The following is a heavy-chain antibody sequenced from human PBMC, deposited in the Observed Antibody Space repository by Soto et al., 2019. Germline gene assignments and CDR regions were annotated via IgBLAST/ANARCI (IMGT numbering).Heavy chain of an antibody. CDR3: AKDYNSSGYYYGFAY. CDR1: GFTFSSYA. D-gene: IGHD3-22*01. J-gene: IGHJ4*02. V-gene: IGHV3-23*01. CDR2: ISGSGGST. Sequence: WGSLRLSCAASGFTFSSYAMSWFRQAPGKGLEWVSAISGSGGSTYYADSVKGRFTISRDNSKNTLYLQMNSLRAEDTAVYYCAKDYNSSGYYYGFAYWGKGTLVTVAS.